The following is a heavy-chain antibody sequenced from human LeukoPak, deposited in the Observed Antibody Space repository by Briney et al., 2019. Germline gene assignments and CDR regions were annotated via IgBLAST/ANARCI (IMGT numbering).Heavy chain of an antibody. CDR1: GGSMNDYY. V-gene: IGHV4-59*12. D-gene: IGHD7-27*01. CDR3: ARDTGDDDAFDI. J-gene: IGHJ3*02. CDR2: MYYSGST. Sequence: SETLSLTRTVSGGSMNDYYWTWIRQPPGRGLEWIGYMYYSGSTKYDPSLKSRLTISLDRSRNQFSLELSSVTAADTAVYYCARDTGDDDAFDIWGQGTMVTVSS.